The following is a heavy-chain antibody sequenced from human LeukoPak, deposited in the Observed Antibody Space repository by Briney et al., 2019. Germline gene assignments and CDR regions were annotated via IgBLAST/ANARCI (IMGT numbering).Heavy chain of an antibody. Sequence: GGSLRLSCVGSGFIFKLFAVGWVRQAPGKGLEWVSLISGTNDETDYADSVRGHFTISRDNSLNTLFLQMDNLRAEDTAVYYCVKTYCSITRCLPGFDSWGQGTLVTVSS. J-gene: IGHJ4*02. V-gene: IGHV3-23*01. CDR3: VKTYCSITRCLPGFDS. CDR2: ISGTNDET. CDR1: GFIFKLFA. D-gene: IGHD3-10*01.